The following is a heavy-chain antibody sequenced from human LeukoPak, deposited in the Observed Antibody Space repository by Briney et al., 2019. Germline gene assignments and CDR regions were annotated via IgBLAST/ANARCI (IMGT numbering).Heavy chain of an antibody. J-gene: IGHJ1*01. Sequence: ASVKVSCKASGYTFTSYYMHWVRQAPGQGLEWMGIVNPSGGATSYAQKFQGRVTMTRDTSTSTVYMELSSLRSDDTAVYYCARRMIGTSPLENWGQGTLVTVSS. CDR3: ARRMIGTSPLEN. CDR1: GYTFTSYY. V-gene: IGHV1-46*01. CDR2: VNPSGGAT. D-gene: IGHD1-1*01.